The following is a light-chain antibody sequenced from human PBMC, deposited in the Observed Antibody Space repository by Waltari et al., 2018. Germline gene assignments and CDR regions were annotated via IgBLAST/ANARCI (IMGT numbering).Light chain of an antibody. CDR3: CSHTASNTWV. CDR2: GGS. J-gene: IGLJ3*02. Sequence: QSALTQPRSVSGSPGQSVTISCTGTSSDIGNYEYVSWYQQDPGKAPKLIIYGGSWRPSGVPGRFSASKSGNTASLTISGLQPEDEADYYCCSHTASNTWVFGGGTKVTVL. CDR1: SSDIGNYEY. V-gene: IGLV2-11*01.